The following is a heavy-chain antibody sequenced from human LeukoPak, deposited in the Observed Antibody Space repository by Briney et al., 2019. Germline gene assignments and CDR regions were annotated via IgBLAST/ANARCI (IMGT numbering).Heavy chain of an antibody. J-gene: IGHJ4*02. V-gene: IGHV1-3*01. CDR2: INAGNGNT. CDR1: GYTITSYA. Sequence: ASVKVSCKASGYTITSYAMHWVRQAPGQRLEWMGWINAGNGNTKYSQKFQGRVTITRDTSASTAYMELSSLRSEDTAVYYCARSMEPATPIDYWGQGTLVTVSS. D-gene: IGHD2-15*01. CDR3: ARSMEPATPIDY.